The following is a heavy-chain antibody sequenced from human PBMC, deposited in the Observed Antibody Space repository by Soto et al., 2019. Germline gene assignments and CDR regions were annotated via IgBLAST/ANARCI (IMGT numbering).Heavy chain of an antibody. CDR2: INSDGSST. D-gene: IGHD1-20*01. Sequence: SQRLSFAASGFNFSTYWMGWVRQAPGKGLVWVSRINSDGSSTNYADSVKGRFAILRDNAKNTPYLQMNSLRAEDTAVYYCARDNWNSNWGQGTLVTVSS. CDR1: GFNFSTYW. CDR3: ARDNWNSN. J-gene: IGHJ4*02. V-gene: IGHV3-74*01.